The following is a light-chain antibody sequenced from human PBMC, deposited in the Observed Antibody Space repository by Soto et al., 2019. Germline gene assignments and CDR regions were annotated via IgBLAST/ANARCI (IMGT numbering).Light chain of an antibody. CDR1: SSNIGAGFD. V-gene: IGLV1-40*01. CDR2: GNS. Sequence: QSVLTQPPSVSGAPGQRITIPCTGSSSNIGAGFDVAWYQQLPGAAPKLLIYGNSNRPSGVPDRFSGSKSGTSASLAITGLQAEDEADYYCQSYDSSLTGSGVFGTGTKVT. J-gene: IGLJ1*01. CDR3: QSYDSSLTGSGV.